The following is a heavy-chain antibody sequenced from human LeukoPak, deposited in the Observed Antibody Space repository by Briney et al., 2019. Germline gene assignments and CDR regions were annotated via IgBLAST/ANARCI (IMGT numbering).Heavy chain of an antibody. CDR3: ASGWGRMSGGVIGDY. D-gene: IGHD3-10*01. J-gene: IGHJ4*02. Sequence: GGSLRLSCAASGFTFSSYWMSWVRQAPGKGLEWVSNIKQDGSEKYYVDSVKGRFTISRDNAKNSLYLQMNSLRAEDTAVYYCASGWGRMSGGVIGDYGGQGTLVTVSS. CDR1: GFTFSSYW. CDR2: IKQDGSEK. V-gene: IGHV3-7*03.